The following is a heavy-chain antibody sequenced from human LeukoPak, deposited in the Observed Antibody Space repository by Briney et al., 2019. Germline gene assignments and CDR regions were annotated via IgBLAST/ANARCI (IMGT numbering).Heavy chain of an antibody. Sequence: SQTLSLTCTVSGASFSSGDQYRNWIRQSPGKGLEWIGSLHPSGNLYNNPSLESRVTMSVDTSKNQFSLNLNSVTAADTAVYFCSRGLDSRKLGYWGQGTLVTVSS. CDR3: SRGLDSRKLGY. CDR2: LHPSGNL. D-gene: IGHD3-22*01. CDR1: GASFSSGDQY. J-gene: IGHJ4*02. V-gene: IGHV4-31*03.